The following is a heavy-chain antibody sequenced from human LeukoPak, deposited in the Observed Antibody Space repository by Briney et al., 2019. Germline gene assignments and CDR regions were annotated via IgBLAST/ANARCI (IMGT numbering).Heavy chain of an antibody. Sequence: ASVKVSCKASGYNFAGFYMHWVRQAPGHGLEWMGWINPNSRGTNYAQTFQGRVTVTSDTTMSTAYMELTRLTSDDSAMYYCARSKYDVLTGSPDYWGQGTLVTVSS. J-gene: IGHJ4*02. CDR2: INPNSRGT. D-gene: IGHD3-9*01. CDR1: GYNFAGFY. CDR3: ARSKYDVLTGSPDY. V-gene: IGHV1-2*02.